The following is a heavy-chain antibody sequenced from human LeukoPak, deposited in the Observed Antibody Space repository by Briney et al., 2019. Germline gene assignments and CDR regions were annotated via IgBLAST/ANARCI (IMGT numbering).Heavy chain of an antibody. CDR2: INTDGTTT. CDR3: ARGVRWHDFDS. V-gene: IGHV3-74*01. J-gene: IGHJ4*02. Sequence: PGGSLRLSCAASGFTFSKWWMHWVRQAPGKGPVWVSRINTDGTTTYYADSVKGRFTISRDNAKNSLYLQMNSLRVEDTAVYYCARGVRWHDFDSWGQGTLVTVSS. D-gene: IGHD4-23*01. CDR1: GFTFSKWW.